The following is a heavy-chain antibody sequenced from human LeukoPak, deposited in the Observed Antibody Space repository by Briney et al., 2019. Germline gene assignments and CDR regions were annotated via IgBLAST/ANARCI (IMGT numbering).Heavy chain of an antibody. D-gene: IGHD6-13*01. Sequence: GESLKISCKGSGYSFTNYWIGWVRQAPGQGLEWMGWINPNSGGTNYAQKFQGRVTMTRDTSISTAYMELSRLRSDDTAVYYCATSPPGIAAAGHRWFDPWGQGTLVTVSS. CDR1: GYSFTNYW. J-gene: IGHJ5*02. CDR3: ATSPPGIAAAGHRWFDP. CDR2: INPNSGGT. V-gene: IGHV1-2*02.